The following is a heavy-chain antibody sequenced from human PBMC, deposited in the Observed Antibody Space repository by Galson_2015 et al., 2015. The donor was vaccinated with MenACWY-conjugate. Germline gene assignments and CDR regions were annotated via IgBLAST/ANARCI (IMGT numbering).Heavy chain of an antibody. D-gene: IGHD2-21*02. V-gene: IGHV3-30*04. J-gene: IGHJ1*01. CDR3: ASSMRGPKCDGDCSKTEYFQY. CDR2: ISYDGSDR. CDR1: GFTFSVYA. Sequence: SLRLSCAASGFTFSVYAMHWVRQAPGKGLEWVAVISYDGSDRYYADSVKGRFTISRDNSKNALYLQMNSLRIEDTAVYYCASSMRGPKCDGDCSKTEYFQYWGQGTLVTVSS.